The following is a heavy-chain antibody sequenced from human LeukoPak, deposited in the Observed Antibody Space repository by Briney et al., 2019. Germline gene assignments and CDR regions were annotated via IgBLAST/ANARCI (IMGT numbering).Heavy chain of an antibody. D-gene: IGHD3-10*01. CDR2: IYPGLSDT. V-gene: IGHV5-51*01. CDR3: ARQWELGDRGVITHFDY. Sequence: GESLKSSCMGSGYSFISYWIVGVGQLPGKKLEWMGIIYPGLSDTRYTPSFQGQVTISADKSISTAYLQWSRLKASDTAMYYCARQWELGDRGVITHFDYWGQGTLVTVSS. J-gene: IGHJ4*02. CDR1: GYSFISYW.